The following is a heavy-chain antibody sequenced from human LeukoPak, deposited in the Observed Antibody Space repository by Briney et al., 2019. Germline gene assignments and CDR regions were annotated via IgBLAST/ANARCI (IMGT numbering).Heavy chain of an antibody. CDR1: GDSINSGPYY. V-gene: IGHV4-61*02. J-gene: IGHJ4*02. CDR2: NYSGGRT. CDR3: AREGSIYYSDSSGYLGY. D-gene: IGHD3-22*01. Sequence: PSQTLSLTCTVSGDSINSGPYYWSWIRQPAGKGLEGIGRNYSGGRTNYNPSLKSRVTISVDTSKNQFSLKLSSVTAADTAVYYCAREGSIYYSDSSGYLGYWGQGTLVTASS.